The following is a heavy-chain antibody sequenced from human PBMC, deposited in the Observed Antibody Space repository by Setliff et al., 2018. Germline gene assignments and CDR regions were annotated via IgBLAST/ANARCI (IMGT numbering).Heavy chain of an antibody. CDR2: IWDDGVKK. J-gene: IGHJ2*01. CDR3: ARGGVFGSSYFDL. V-gene: IGHV3-33*08. Sequence: GGSLRLSCAASGFTFSTYRMHWVRQAPGKGLEWVAVIWDDGVKKYHADSVKGRFTISRDNSKNTLYLQMDSLRVEDTAVYYCARGGVFGSSYFDLWGRGTLVTVSS. D-gene: IGHD3-10*02. CDR1: GFTFSTYR.